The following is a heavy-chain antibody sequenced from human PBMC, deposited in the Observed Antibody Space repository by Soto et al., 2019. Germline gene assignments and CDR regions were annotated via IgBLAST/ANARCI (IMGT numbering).Heavy chain of an antibody. CDR1: GGSFSGYY. CDR3: ARGGVLTTVTYFDY. D-gene: IGHD4-17*01. CDR2: INHSGST. Sequence: NPSETLSLTCAVYGGSFSGYYWSWIRQPPGKGLEWIGEINHSGSTNYNPSLKSRVTISVDTSKNQFSLKLSSVTAADTAVYYCARGGVLTTVTYFDYWGQGTLVTVSS. J-gene: IGHJ4*02. V-gene: IGHV4-34*01.